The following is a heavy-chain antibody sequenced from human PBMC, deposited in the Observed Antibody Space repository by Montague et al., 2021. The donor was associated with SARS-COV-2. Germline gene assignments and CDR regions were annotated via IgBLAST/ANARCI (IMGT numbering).Heavy chain of an antibody. V-gene: IGHV4-39*01. J-gene: IGHJ4*02. D-gene: IGHD6-13*01. Sequence: SETLSLTCTVSGCSLSSSSYYWCWIRQPPGKGLEWVGSFFYSGTTYYNPSLKSRVTISVATSKNQFSLKLSSVTAADTAVYYCARPQQQLAFDYWGQGTLVTVSS. CDR3: ARPQQQLAFDY. CDR2: FFYSGTT. CDR1: GCSLSSSSYY.